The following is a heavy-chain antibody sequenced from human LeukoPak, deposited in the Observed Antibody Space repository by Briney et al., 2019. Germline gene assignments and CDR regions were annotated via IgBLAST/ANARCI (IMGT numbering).Heavy chain of an antibody. V-gene: IGHV3-48*01. Sequence: GGSLRLSCAASGFTFSSYSMNWVRQAPGKGLEWISYISETSSFMYYADSVKGRFTISRDNAKNSLYLQMSSLRAKDTAVYYCAKVYYYGSGSYPWSADYWGQGTLVTVSS. CDR3: AKVYYYGSGSYPWSADY. J-gene: IGHJ4*02. D-gene: IGHD3-10*01. CDR2: ISETSSFM. CDR1: GFTFSSYS.